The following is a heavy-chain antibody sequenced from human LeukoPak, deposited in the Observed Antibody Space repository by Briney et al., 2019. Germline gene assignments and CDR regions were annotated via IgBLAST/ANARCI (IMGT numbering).Heavy chain of an antibody. CDR2: MYNSGST. Sequence: PSETLSLTCTVSGGSISGSYWSWIRQPPGKGLEWMAYMYNSGSTNYNPSLKSRVTISIDTSKNQSSLKLSSLTAADTAIYYCARGIESYGDYGYWGQGILVTVSS. J-gene: IGHJ4*02. D-gene: IGHD4-17*01. CDR3: ARGIESYGDYGY. CDR1: GGSISGSY. V-gene: IGHV4-59*01.